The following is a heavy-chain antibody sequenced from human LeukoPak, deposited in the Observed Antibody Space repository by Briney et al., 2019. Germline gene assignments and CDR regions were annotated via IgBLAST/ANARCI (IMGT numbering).Heavy chain of an antibody. CDR3: ARRLEYSGSKGVFDY. Sequence: GGSLRLSWAASGFXISXYVXXWVXXAPGKXXDXVSXXSESADRTFYADSVKGRFTISRDNYKNTLYLQMNSLRAEDTAVYYCARRLEYSGSKGVFDYWGQGTLVTVSS. D-gene: IGHD1-26*01. J-gene: IGHJ4*02. V-gene: IGHV3-23*01. CDR2: XSESADRT. CDR1: GFXISXYV.